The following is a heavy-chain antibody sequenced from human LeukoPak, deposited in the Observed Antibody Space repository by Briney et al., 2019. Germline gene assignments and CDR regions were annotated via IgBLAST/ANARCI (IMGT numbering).Heavy chain of an antibody. J-gene: IGHJ3*02. V-gene: IGHV1-18*01. CDR2: ISAYNGNT. D-gene: IGHD6-19*01. CDR1: GYTFTSYG. CDR3: ARVQWLVAYDAFDI. Sequence: ASVKVSCKASGYTFTSYGISWVRQAPGQGLEWMGWISAYNGNTNYAQKLQGRVTMTTDTSTSTAYMELRSLRSDDTAVYYCARVQWLVAYDAFDIWGQGTMVTVSS.